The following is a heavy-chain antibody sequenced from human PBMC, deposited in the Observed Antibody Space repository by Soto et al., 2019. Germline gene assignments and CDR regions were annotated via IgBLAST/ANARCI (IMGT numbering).Heavy chain of an antibody. J-gene: IGHJ4*02. Sequence: ASVKVSCKASGGTFSNYGITWVRQAPGQGLEWMGWISGFNGNTNYAADLQGRVTMTTDTSTSTAYMELRGLRSDDTAVYYCARIGVSSGHESPDFDSWGQGTLVTVSS. CDR1: GGTFSNYG. V-gene: IGHV1-18*01. D-gene: IGHD3-16*01. CDR2: ISGFNGNT. CDR3: ARIGVSSGHESPDFDS.